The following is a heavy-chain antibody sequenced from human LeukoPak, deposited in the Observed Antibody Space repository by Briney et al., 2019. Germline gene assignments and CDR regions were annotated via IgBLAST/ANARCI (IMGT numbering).Heavy chain of an antibody. D-gene: IGHD2-2*01. Sequence: SETLSLTCAVYGGSFSDYFWGWIRQPPGKGLEWIGKINHSGRTYYNPSLKSRVTISVDTSKNQFSLNLSSVTAADTAVYYCARDVVVVPAAIHYGMDVWGQGTTVTVSS. J-gene: IGHJ6*02. CDR3: ARDVVVVPAAIHYGMDV. CDR2: INHSGRT. V-gene: IGHV4-34*01. CDR1: GGSFSDYF.